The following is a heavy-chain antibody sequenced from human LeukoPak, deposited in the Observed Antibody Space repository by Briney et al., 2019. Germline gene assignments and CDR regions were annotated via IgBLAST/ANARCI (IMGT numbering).Heavy chain of an antibody. CDR1: GYTFTSYG. J-gene: IGHJ4*02. D-gene: IGHD6-13*01. Sequence: ASVKVSCKASGYTFTSYGISWVRQAPGQGLEWMGWISAYNGHTNYAQKLQGRVTMTTDTSTSTAYMELRSLRSDDTAVYYCARDFGSSSWYLVGYWGQGTLVTVSS. CDR2: ISAYNGHT. V-gene: IGHV1-18*01. CDR3: ARDFGSSSWYLVGY.